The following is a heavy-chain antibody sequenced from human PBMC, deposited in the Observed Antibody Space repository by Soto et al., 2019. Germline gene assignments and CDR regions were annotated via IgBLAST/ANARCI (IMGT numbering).Heavy chain of an antibody. CDR1: DVSVENGYYY. V-gene: IGHV4-30-4*01. J-gene: IGHJ6*02. D-gene: IGHD3-3*01. CDR2: ISRNGNT. CDR3: ARVPIFGVATDLGNYYGLDV. Sequence: SQPQSLPRSVSDVSVENGYYYWSWIQKPPGKGLEWIGYISRNGNTYHNPSLKSRLSISLDTSKNQVFLKLSSVTAADTAVYYCARVPIFGVATDLGNYYGLDVWGQGTTVTVSS.